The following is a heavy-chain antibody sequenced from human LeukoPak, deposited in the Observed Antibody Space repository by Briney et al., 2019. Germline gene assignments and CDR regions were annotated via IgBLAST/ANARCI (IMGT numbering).Heavy chain of an antibody. CDR1: GFTFSSYG. D-gene: IGHD1-1*01. CDR3: ARDGTVHDSDFDY. CDR2: IWYDGTNK. Sequence: PGGSLRLSCAASGFTFSSYGMHWVRQAPGKGLEWVAVIWYDGTNKYYADSVKGRFTISGDNAKNSLYLQMNSLRAEDTAVYFCARDGTVHDSDFDYWGQGTLVTVSS. V-gene: IGHV3-33*01. J-gene: IGHJ4*02.